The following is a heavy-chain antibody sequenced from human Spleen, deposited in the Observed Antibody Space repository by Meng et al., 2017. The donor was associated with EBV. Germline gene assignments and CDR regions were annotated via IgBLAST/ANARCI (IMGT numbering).Heavy chain of an antibody. D-gene: IGHD2-8*02. CDR3: ATWWGKGYY. V-gene: IGHV4-34*01. CDR2: INHSGTT. CDR1: GGPFDGYS. J-gene: IGHJ4*02. Sequence: QVQSQQSGAGLLKPSXTLSLTCDVYGGPFDGYSWIWIRQPPEKGLEWIGEINHSGTTNYNPSLKSRVTISVDTSKRQFSLNLRSMTAADTAVYYCATWWGKGYYWGQETLVTVSS.